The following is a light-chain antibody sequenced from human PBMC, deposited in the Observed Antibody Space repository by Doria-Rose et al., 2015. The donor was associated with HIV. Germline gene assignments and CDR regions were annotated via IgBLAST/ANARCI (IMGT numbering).Light chain of an antibody. V-gene: IGKV4-1*01. CDR1: QSLLYTSKNY. J-gene: IGKJ3*01. Sequence: TQSPESLGMSLGERATFNCKSNQSLLYTSKNYLAWYQQKPGQPPKLLIYWASTRQSGVPARFSSSGSGTDFTLTISSLEAEDVAVYYCQQYYDTPSFGPGTTVDIK. CDR3: QQYYDTPS. CDR2: WAS.